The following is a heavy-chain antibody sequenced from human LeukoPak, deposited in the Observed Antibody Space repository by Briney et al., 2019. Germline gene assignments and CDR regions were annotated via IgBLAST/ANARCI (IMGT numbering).Heavy chain of an antibody. J-gene: IGHJ6*03. CDR1: GYTFTSYA. Sequence: ASVKVSCQASGYTFTSYAMNWVRQAPGQGLEWMGWINTNTGNPTYAQGFTGRFVFSLDTSVSTAYLQISSLKAEDTAVYYCARALGIAAAGIEVAYYYYMDVWGKGTTVTVSS. CDR2: INTNTGNP. D-gene: IGHD6-13*01. CDR3: ARALGIAAAGIEVAYYYYMDV. V-gene: IGHV7-4-1*02.